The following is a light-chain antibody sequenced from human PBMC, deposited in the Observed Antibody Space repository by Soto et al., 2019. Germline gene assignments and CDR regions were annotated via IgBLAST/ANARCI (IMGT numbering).Light chain of an antibody. CDR2: DVS. CDR1: SSDVGGYNY. CDR3: SSYTTGSTTV. J-gene: IGLJ3*02. V-gene: IGLV2-14*01. Sequence: QSALTQPASVSGAPGQSITISCTGTSSDVGGYNYVSWYQQHPGKAPKLMIYDVSNRPSGVSNRFSGSESGNTASLTISGLQAEDEADYYCSSYTTGSTTVFGGGTQLTVL.